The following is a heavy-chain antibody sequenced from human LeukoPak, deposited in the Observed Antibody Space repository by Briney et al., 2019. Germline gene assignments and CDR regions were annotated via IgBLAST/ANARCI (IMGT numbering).Heavy chain of an antibody. V-gene: IGHV1-2*02. CDR1: GYTFTGYY. J-gene: IGHJ5*02. CDR3: ARDSYGDYNNWFDP. D-gene: IGHD4-17*01. CDR2: INPNSGGT. Sequence: ASVKVSCKASGYTFTGYYMHWVRQAPGQGLEWMVWINPNSGGTNYAQKFQGRVTMTRDTSISTAYMELSRLRSDDTAVYYCARDSYGDYNNWFDPWGQGTLVTVSS.